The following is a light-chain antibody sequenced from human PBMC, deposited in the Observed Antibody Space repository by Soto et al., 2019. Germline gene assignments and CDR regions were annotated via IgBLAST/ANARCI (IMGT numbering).Light chain of an antibody. CDR1: SSDVGGYNY. CDR2: DVI. V-gene: IGLV2-14*01. Sequence: QSVLTQPACVSVSLGQSITVSCTGTSSDVGGYNYISWYQQAPGKAPKLLIYDVINRPSGVSHRFSGSKSGNTASLTISGLQAEDEADYYCSSYSSIGTLYVFGGGTKVTVL. CDR3: SSYSSIGTLYV. J-gene: IGLJ1*01.